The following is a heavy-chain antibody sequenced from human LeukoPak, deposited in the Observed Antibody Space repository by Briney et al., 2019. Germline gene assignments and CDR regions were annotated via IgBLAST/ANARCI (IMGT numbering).Heavy chain of an antibody. CDR2: LIPIFGTA. J-gene: IGHJ4*02. CDR1: GGTFSSYA. V-gene: IGHV1-69*13. CDR3: ANEKEYCSSTSCSYYFDY. D-gene: IGHD2-2*01. Sequence: GASVKVSCKASGGTFSSYAISWVRQAPGQGLEWMGGLIPIFGTANYAQKFQGRVTITADESTSTAYMELSSLRSEDTAVYYCANEKEYCSSTSCSYYFDYWGQGTLVTVSS.